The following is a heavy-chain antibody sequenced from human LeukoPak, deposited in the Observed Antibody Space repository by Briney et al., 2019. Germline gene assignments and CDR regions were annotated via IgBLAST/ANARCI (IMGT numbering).Heavy chain of an antibody. J-gene: IGHJ5*02. V-gene: IGHV1-46*01. CDR3: ARGNSVGDIAWWFDP. Sequence: ASVKVSCKASGYTFTSHYMHWVRQAPGQGLEWMGLINPSGSSTLYAQKFQGRVTMTRDMSTTTDYMELSSLRSEDTAVYYCARGNSVGDIAWWFDPWGQGTLVTVSS. D-gene: IGHD3-16*02. CDR1: GYTFTSHY. CDR2: INPSGSST.